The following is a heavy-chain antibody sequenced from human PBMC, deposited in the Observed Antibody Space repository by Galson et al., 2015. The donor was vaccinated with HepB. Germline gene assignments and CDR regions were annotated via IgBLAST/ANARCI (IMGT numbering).Heavy chain of an antibody. CDR2: IYYAGST. D-gene: IGHD5-24*01. J-gene: IGHJ5*02. Sequence: TLSLTCSVSGYSVTTGGFFWAWIRHHPRQGLEWIGHIYYAGSTSYNPSLETRVSISVDTSNNQFSPNLTSVTAADSAVYFCARMARKAGWFDTWGQGTLVTVSA. CDR1: GYSVTTGGFF. V-gene: IGHV4-31*03. CDR3: ARMARKAGWFDT.